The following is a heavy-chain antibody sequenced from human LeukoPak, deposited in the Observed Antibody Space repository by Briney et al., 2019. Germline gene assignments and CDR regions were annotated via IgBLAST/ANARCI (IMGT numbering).Heavy chain of an antibody. Sequence: SVKVSCKASGGTFSSFAISWVRQAPGQGLEWMGGIIPIFGTANYAQKFQGGVTIVADESTSTAYMELSSLRSEDTAVYYCARSTRIVGATTSFDYWGQGTLVTVSS. D-gene: IGHD1-26*01. CDR3: ARSTRIVGATTSFDY. J-gene: IGHJ4*02. CDR1: GGTFSSFA. V-gene: IGHV1-69*01. CDR2: IIPIFGTA.